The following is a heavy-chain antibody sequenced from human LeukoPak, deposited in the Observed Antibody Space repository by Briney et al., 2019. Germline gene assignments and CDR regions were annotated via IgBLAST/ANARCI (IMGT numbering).Heavy chain of an antibody. V-gene: IGHV3-23*01. D-gene: IGHD2-15*01. CDR1: AFTFSTYA. Sequence: GGSLTLSCGPSAFTFSTYAMSGVCQAPGGGLEWVSAISGSVDSTYYAHSVRGRFTIHRDNSKNSLYLQMNSLSAEDTAVYYCAKERCSGGRWSTTSDYWGQGTVDSDSS. J-gene: IGHJ4*02. CDR2: ISGSVDST. CDR3: AKERCSGGRWSTTSDY.